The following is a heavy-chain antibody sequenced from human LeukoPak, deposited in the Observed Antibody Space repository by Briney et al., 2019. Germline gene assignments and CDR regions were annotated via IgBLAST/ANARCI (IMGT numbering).Heavy chain of an antibody. CDR2: IFYSGST. D-gene: IGHD3-10*01. Sequence: SETLSLTCTVSGGSISGYYWSWIRQPPGKGLEWLGYIFYSGSTSYNPSLKSRVTVSLDTSKNQFSLKLSSVTAADTAVYYCARSHGSGSYYHMDVWGKGTTVTVSS. CDR3: ARSHGSGSYYHMDV. V-gene: IGHV4-59*01. J-gene: IGHJ6*03. CDR1: GGSISGYY.